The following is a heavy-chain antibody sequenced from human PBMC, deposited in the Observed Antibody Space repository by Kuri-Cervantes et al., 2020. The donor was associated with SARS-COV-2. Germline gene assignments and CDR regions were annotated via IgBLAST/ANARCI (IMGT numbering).Heavy chain of an antibody. CDR3: ARRNSPYSSSPYYFDY. CDR1: GGSISSSSYY. Sequence: SETLSLTCTVSGGSISSSSYYWGWIRQPPGKGLEWIGSIYYSGSTYYNPSLKSRVTISVDTSKNQFSLKLSSVTAADTAVYYCARRNSPYSSSPYYFDYWGQGTLVTVSS. D-gene: IGHD6-13*01. CDR2: IYYSGST. J-gene: IGHJ4*02. V-gene: IGHV4-39*01.